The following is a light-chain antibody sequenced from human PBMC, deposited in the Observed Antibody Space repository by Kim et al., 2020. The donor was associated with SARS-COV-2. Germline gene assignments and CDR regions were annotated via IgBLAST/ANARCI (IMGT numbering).Light chain of an antibody. V-gene: IGLV3-19*01. J-gene: IGLJ3*02. CDR2: GKK. CDR1: SLRNYY. CDR3: SSRDTSGHLWV. Sequence: ALGQIVRITCQGNSLRNYYADWFQQKPGQAPVLVIYGKKNRLSGIPDRFSGSSSGDTASLTITGAQAEDEAVYYCSSRDTSGHLWVFGGGTQLTVL.